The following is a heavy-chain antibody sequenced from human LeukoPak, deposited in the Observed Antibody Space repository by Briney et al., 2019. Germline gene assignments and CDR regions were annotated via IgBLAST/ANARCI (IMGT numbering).Heavy chain of an antibody. J-gene: IGHJ4*02. D-gene: IGHD3-9*01. CDR3: ARFDILTGFDY. V-gene: IGHV4-34*01. CDR2: INHSGST. Sequence: SETLSLTCAVYGGSLSGYYWSWIRQPPGKGLEWIGEINHSGSTNYNPSLKSRVTISVDTSKNQFSLKLSSVTAADTAVYYCARFDILTGFDYWGQGTLVTVSS. CDR1: GGSLSGYY.